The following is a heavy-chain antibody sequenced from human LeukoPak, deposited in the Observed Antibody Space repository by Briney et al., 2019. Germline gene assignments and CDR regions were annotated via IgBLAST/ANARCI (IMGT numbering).Heavy chain of an antibody. Sequence: PSETLSLTCTVSGGSINNGGYYWSWIRQHPGKGLEWIGYIYYSGSTYYNPSLKSRVTISVDTSKNQFSLKLSSVTAADTAVYYCARDSGYQGDRWFDPWGQGTLVTVSS. CDR1: GGSINNGGYY. D-gene: IGHD5-12*01. V-gene: IGHV4-31*03. CDR2: IYYSGST. J-gene: IGHJ5*02. CDR3: ARDSGYQGDRWFDP.